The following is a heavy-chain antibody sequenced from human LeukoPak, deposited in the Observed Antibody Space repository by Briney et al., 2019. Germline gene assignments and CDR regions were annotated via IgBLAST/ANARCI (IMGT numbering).Heavy chain of an antibody. CDR1: GYTFTRHD. CDR3: ARGATAVAATDFDY. D-gene: IGHD6-19*01. V-gene: IGHV1-8*03. J-gene: IGHJ4*02. CDR2: MNPNSGNT. Sequence: ASVKVSCKASGYTFTRHDINWVRQATGQGLEWMGWMNPNSGNTGYAQKFQGRVTITRNTSISTAYMELSSLRSEDTAVYYCARGATAVAATDFDYWGQGTLVTVSS.